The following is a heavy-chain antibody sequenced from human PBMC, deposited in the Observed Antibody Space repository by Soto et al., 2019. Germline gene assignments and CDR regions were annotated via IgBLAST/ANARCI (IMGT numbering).Heavy chain of an antibody. CDR1: GFTFSSYS. D-gene: IGHD6-25*01. CDR2: ISDSGSST. V-gene: IGHV3-23*01. Sequence: LRLSCEASGFTFSSYSMTWVRQAPGKGLEWVSAISDSGSSTYYADSVKGRFTISRDNSKNTLYLQMNSLRAEDTAVYYCAKDPQRCLACGSDYYFDYWGQGTPVTVSS. CDR3: AKDPQRCLACGSDYYFDY. J-gene: IGHJ4*02.